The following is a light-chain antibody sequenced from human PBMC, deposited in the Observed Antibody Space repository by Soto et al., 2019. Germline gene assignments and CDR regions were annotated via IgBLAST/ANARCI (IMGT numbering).Light chain of an antibody. CDR3: LRYGTSPRIT. J-gene: IGKJ5*01. V-gene: IGKV3-20*01. CDR1: QSVRGSY. Sequence: EIVVTQSPGTLSLSPGERATRSCRASQSVRGSYIAWYQQKPGQAPRLLIYRASGRATGIPDRFSGSGSVTDFTITISRLEPEDFAVYYCLRYGTSPRITFGQGTRLEIK. CDR2: RAS.